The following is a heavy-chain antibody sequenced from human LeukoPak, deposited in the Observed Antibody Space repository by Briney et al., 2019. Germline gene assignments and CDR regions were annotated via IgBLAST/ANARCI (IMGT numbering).Heavy chain of an antibody. J-gene: IGHJ2*01. CDR3: AKVAPWGYYDSSGQWPNWYLDL. V-gene: IGHV3-53*01. CDR1: GFTVSSNY. CDR2: IYSGGRR. Sequence: GGSLRLSCVASGFTVSSNYMSWVRQAPGKGLEWVSVIYSGGRRYYTDSVKGRFTISRDNSKYTLYLQMNSLRAEDTAVYYCAKVAPWGYYDSSGQWPNWYLDLWGRGTLVTVSS. D-gene: IGHD3-22*01.